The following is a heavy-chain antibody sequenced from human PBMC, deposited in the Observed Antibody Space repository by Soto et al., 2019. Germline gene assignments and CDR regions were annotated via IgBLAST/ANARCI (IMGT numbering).Heavy chain of an antibody. J-gene: IGHJ5*02. CDR1: GGSISSSSYY. Sequence: SETLSLTCTVSGGSISSSSYYWGWIRQPPGKGLEWIGSIYYSGSTYYNPSLKCRVTISVDTSKNQFSLKLSSVTAADTAVYYCARHVGPAYDYIWGSYRNNWFDPWGQGTLVTVSS. CDR3: ARHVGPAYDYIWGSYRNNWFDP. CDR2: IYYSGST. V-gene: IGHV4-39*01. D-gene: IGHD3-16*02.